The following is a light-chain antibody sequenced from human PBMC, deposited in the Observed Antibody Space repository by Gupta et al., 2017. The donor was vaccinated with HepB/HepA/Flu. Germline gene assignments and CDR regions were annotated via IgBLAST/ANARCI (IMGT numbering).Light chain of an antibody. Sequence: VLTQSPASLSLSPGDTANLSCSASQRVNNYVAWYQQKSGQAPRLLIYDVSTRATGIPAMFSSGGSGTDFTLTISRLQPEYVAFYYCQQNSYRLTFGGGTKVEIK. CDR2: DVS. V-gene: IGKV3-11*01. J-gene: IGKJ4*01. CDR3: QQNSYRLT. CDR1: QRVNNY.